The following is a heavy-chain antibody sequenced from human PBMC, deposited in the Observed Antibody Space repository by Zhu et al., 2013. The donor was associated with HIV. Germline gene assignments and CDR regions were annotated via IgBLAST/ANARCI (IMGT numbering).Heavy chain of an antibody. CDR3: ARRSRSTWYLDN. J-gene: IGHJ4*02. CDR1: GYTFTDFY. V-gene: IGHV1-69*06. CDR2: IVPIFGTT. D-gene: IGHD1-26*01. Sequence: QVQLVQSGAEVKKPGASVKVSCKTSGYTFTDFYVHWVRQAPGQGLEWMGTIVPIFGTTNHAQKFQGRVTITADKSTTAAYMELSSLRSEDTAVYYCARRSRSTWYLDNVGQGTLVT.